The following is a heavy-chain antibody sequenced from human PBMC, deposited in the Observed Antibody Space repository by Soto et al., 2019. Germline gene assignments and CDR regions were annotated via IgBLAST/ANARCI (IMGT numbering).Heavy chain of an antibody. D-gene: IGHD3-3*01. J-gene: IGHJ3*02. CDR3: AGVIFGEAFDI. V-gene: IGHV1-69*02. CDR1: GGTFSRYT. Sequence: QVQLVQSGAEVKKPGSSVKVSCKASGGTFSRYTISWVRQAPGQGLEWMGRIIPILGIANYAQEFQGRVTITADKYTSTADVELSSLRSEDTAVYYCAGVIFGEAFDIWGQGTMVTFSS. CDR2: IIPILGIA.